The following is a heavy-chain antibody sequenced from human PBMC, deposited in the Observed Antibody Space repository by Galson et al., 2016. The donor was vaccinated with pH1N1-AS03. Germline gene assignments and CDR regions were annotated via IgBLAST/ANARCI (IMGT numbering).Heavy chain of an antibody. D-gene: IGHD6-19*01. CDR3: AHSRVAVEASGACDV. J-gene: IGHJ3*01. CDR2: IYWNEDK. Sequence: PALVKPTQTLTLTCTVTGFSLTTMREGVGWIRQPPGKALEWLALIYWNEDKRFSQSLKNRLTITKDTSKNEVVLTMTNMDPADTGTYYCAHSRVAVEASGACDVWGQGTTVTVSS. V-gene: IGHV2-5*01. CDR1: GFSLTTMREG.